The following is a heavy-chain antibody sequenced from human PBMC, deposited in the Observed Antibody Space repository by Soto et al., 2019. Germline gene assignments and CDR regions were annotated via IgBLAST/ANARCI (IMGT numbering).Heavy chain of an antibody. CDR3: ARGYQGFDY. CDR2: TSYRSTSYN. Sequence: QVQLQQSGPGLVKPSQTLALTCAISGDSVSSNSAAWNWIRQSPSRGLEWLGRTSYRSTSYNIDAVSVKSRITIDPDTSKIQFSVRLISVSPEDTAVYCCARGYQGFDYWGQGTLVTVSS. D-gene: IGHD6-13*01. CDR1: GDSVSSNSAA. V-gene: IGHV6-1*01. J-gene: IGHJ4*02.